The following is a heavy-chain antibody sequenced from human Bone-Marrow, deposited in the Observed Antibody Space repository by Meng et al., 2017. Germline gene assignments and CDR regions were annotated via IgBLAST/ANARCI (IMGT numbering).Heavy chain of an antibody. Sequence: VHLLESGGGLVQPGGSLRLSCAASGFTFSTFGMHWVRQAPGKGLECVATISHDERNKHYADSVKGRFSISRDNSKNTLYLQMNSLRAEDTAVYYCASDYYDSGSYGHWGLGTLVTVSS. J-gene: IGHJ4*02. CDR1: GFTFSTFG. D-gene: IGHD3-10*01. CDR2: ISHDERNK. CDR3: ASDYYDSGSYGH. V-gene: IGHV3-30*03.